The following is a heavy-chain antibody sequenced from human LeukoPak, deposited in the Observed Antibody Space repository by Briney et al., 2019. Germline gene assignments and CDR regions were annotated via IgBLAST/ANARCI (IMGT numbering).Heavy chain of an antibody. CDR2: ISWNSGSI. CDR3: AKGHLSIAAHIDY. V-gene: IGHV3-9*01. Sequence: ESGGSLRLSCAASGFTFDDYAMHWVRQAPGKGLEWVSGISWNSGSIGYADSVKGRFTISRDNAKNSLYLQMNSLRAEDTALYHCAKGHLSIAAHIDYWGQGTLVTVSS. CDR1: GFTFDDYA. J-gene: IGHJ4*02. D-gene: IGHD6-6*01.